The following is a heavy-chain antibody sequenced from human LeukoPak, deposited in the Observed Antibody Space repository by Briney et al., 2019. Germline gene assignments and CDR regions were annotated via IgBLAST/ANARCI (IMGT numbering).Heavy chain of an antibody. CDR3: ARRPHTVTTHYFDY. D-gene: IGHD4-17*01. CDR1: GYPISSGYY. Sequence: SETLSLTCAVSGYPISSGYYWGWIRQPPGKGLEWIGSIYHSGSTYYNPSLKSRVTISVDTSKNQFSLNLSSVTAADTAVYYCARRPHTVTTHYFDYWGQGTLVTVSS. V-gene: IGHV4-38-2*01. J-gene: IGHJ4*02. CDR2: IYHSGST.